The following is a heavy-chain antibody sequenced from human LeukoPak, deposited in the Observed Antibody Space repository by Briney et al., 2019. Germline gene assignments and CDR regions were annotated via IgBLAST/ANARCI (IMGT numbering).Heavy chain of an antibody. D-gene: IGHD3-10*01. CDR2: TYHSGST. J-gene: IGHJ6*03. V-gene: IGHV4-38-2*01. CDR3: ARVGMVRGVYSYDYMDV. Sequence: PSETLSLTCAVSGYSISSGYYWGWIRQPPGKGLEWIGSTYHSGSTYYNPSLKSRVTISVDTSKNQFSLKLSSVTAADTAVYYCARVGMVRGVYSYDYMDVWGKGTTVTVSS. CDR1: GYSISSGYY.